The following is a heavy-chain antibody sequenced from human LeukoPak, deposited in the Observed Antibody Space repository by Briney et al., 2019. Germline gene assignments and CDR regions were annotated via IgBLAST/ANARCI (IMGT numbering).Heavy chain of an antibody. CDR1: GFTFSSYG. V-gene: IGHV3-30*02. J-gene: IGHJ4*02. D-gene: IGHD6-13*01. Sequence: GGSLRLSCAASGFTFSSYGMYWVRQAPGKGLEWVAFIRYDGSNKYYADSVKGRFTISRDNSKNTLYLQMNSLRAEDTAVYYCANSGTSPYYFDYWGQGTLVTVSS. CDR2: IRYDGSNK. CDR3: ANSGTSPYYFDY.